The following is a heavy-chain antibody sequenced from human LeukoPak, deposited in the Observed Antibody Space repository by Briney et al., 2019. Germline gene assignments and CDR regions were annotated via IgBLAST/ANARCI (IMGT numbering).Heavy chain of an antibody. CDR3: ARGDGSGPTFDY. D-gene: IGHD3-3*01. V-gene: IGHV3-30-3*01. CDR2: ISYGGSNK. CDR1: GFTFSSYA. J-gene: IGHJ4*02. Sequence: QPGRSLRLSCAASGFTFSSYAMHWVRQAPGKGLEWVAVISYGGSNKYYADSVKGRFTISRDNSKNTLYLQMNSLRAEDTAVYYCARGDGSGPTFDYWGQGTLVTVSS.